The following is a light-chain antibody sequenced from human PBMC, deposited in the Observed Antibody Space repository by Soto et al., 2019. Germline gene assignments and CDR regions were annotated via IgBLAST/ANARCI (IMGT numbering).Light chain of an antibody. CDR2: GAS. CDR1: QSVTGTY. Sequence: EIVLTQSPGTLSLSPGERATLSCRASQSVTGTYLAWYQQKLGQAPRLLIYGASVRATGVPDRSSGSGSGTDFTLTVSRLEPEDFAVYYCQQYGSSSSITFGQGTRLEIK. J-gene: IGKJ5*01. V-gene: IGKV3-20*01. CDR3: QQYGSSSSIT.